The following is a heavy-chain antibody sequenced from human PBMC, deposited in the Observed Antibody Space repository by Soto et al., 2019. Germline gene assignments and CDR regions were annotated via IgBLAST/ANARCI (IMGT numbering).Heavy chain of an antibody. V-gene: IGHV4-30-4*01. CDR2: VYHTGTT. D-gene: IGHD1-26*01. CDR3: ARDKWELPLDI. CDR1: GGSISSGDYN. Sequence: QVQLQESGPGLVKPSQTLSLTCSVSGGSISSGDYNWTWIRQPPGQGLECVGNVYHTGTTYYNPSLKRRVSRSVDTSKNLFSLRLSSVTSADTAVYYCARDKWELPLDIWGPGTVVTVSS. J-gene: IGHJ3*02.